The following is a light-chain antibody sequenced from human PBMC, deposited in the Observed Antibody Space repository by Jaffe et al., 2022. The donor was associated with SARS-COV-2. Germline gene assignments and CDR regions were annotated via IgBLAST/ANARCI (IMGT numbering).Light chain of an antibody. Sequence: DIQMTQSPSSLSASVGDRVSITCRASQSISSYLNWYQQKPGKAPELLIYGTSNLQSGVPSRFSGSGSGTDFTLTISSLQPEDFATYYCQHSYGTPYTFGQGTKLEIK. V-gene: IGKV1-39*01. CDR1: QSISSY. CDR3: QHSYGTPYT. J-gene: IGKJ2*01. CDR2: GTS.